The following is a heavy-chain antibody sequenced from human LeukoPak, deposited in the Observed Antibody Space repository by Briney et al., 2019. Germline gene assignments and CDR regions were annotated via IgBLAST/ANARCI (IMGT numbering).Heavy chain of an antibody. CDR1: GFTFSSYV. Sequence: PGGSLRLSCAASGFTFSSYVMSWVRQAPGKGLEWVSAISGSGGSTYYADSVKGRFTISRDNSKNALYLQMNSLRAEDTAVYYCAAGYSSGWYVRYFDYWGQGTLVTVSS. D-gene: IGHD6-19*01. V-gene: IGHV3-23*01. CDR2: ISGSGGST. J-gene: IGHJ4*02. CDR3: AAGYSSGWYVRYFDY.